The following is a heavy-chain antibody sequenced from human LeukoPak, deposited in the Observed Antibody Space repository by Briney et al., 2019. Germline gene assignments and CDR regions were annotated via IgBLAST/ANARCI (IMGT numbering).Heavy chain of an antibody. CDR1: GGSFSGYY. Sequence: SETLSLTCAVYGGSFSGYYWGWIRQPPGKGLEWIGSIYYSGSTYYNPSLKSRVTISVDTSKNQFSLKLSSVTSADTAVYYCARDSYYYDSSGYHQFDYWGQGTLVTVSS. CDR2: IYYSGST. CDR3: ARDSYYYDSSGYHQFDY. J-gene: IGHJ4*02. D-gene: IGHD3-22*01. V-gene: IGHV4-34*01.